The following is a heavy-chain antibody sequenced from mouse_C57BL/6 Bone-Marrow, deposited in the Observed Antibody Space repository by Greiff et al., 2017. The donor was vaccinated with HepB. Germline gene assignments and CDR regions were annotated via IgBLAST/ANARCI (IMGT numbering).Heavy chain of an antibody. CDR2: IYPGNGDT. D-gene: IGHD1-1*01. V-gene: IGHV1-12*01. CDR1: GYTFTSYN. CDR3: ARSPFTTVVVRDC. Sequence: QVQLKESGAELVRPGASVKMSCKASGYTFTSYNMHWVKQTPRQGLEWIGAIYPGNGDTSYNQKFKGKATLTVDKSSSTAYIQLSSLTSEDSAVYFCARSPFTTVVVRDCWGQGTTVTGSS. J-gene: IGHJ2*01.